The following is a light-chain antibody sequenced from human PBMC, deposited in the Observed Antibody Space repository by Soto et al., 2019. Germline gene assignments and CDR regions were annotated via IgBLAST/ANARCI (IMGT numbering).Light chain of an antibody. J-gene: IGKJ1*01. CDR3: QQYGISSRT. CDR1: QSVTSNY. CDR2: GVS. V-gene: IGKV3-20*01. Sequence: EIVLTQSPGTLSLSPGERATLSCRASQSVTSNYLAWYQQKPRQAPRLLIYGVSSRATGIPDRFSGSGSGTDFTLTISRLEPEDFAVYYCQQYGISSRTFGQGTNVDIK.